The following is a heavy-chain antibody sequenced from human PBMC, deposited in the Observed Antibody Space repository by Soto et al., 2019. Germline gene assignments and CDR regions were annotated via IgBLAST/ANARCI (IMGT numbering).Heavy chain of an antibody. J-gene: IGHJ3*01. CDR1: GFIFNNCG. CDR3: AKDQGIAASHGID. D-gene: IGHD6-13*01. V-gene: IGHV3-30*18. Sequence: QVQLVESGGGVVASGRSLRLSCAAWGFIFNNCGVHWVRQAPREGLEWVAVISNDGSITYYADFVKVRRTISRDNSKNTMYLQMSSLRDDDTAVYYCAKDQGIAASHGIDWGQGTMVTVSS. CDR2: ISNDGSIT.